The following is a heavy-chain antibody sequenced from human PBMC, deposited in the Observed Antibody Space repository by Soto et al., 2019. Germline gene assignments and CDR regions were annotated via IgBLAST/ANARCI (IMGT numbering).Heavy chain of an antibody. V-gene: IGHV4-34*01. CDR3: ARAHNWFDP. J-gene: IGHJ5*02. Sequence: SETLSLTCAVYGGSFSGYYWSWIRQPPGKGLEWIGEINHSGSTNYNPSLKSRVTISVDTSKNQFSLKLSSVAAADTAVYYCARAHNWFDPWGQGTLVTVSS. CDR1: GGSFSGYY. CDR2: INHSGST.